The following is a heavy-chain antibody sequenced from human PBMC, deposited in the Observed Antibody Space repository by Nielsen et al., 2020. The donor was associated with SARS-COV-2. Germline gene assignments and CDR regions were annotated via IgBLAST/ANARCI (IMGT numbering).Heavy chain of an antibody. J-gene: IGHJ4*02. CDR3: ARGTLYGSGSYSYYFDY. D-gene: IGHD3-10*01. V-gene: IGHV4-34*01. Sequence: SETLSLTCAVSGESFSGSYQWRWIRQPPGKGLEWIGEISHSGTTNYNPSLKSRVTMSLDSSKNQFSLKLSSVTAADTAVYYCARGTLYGSGSYSYYFDYWGQGTLVTVSS. CDR1: GESFSGSY. CDR2: ISHSGTT.